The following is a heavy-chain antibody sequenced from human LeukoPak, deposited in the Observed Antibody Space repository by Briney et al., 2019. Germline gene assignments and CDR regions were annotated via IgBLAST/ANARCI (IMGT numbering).Heavy chain of an antibody. CDR1: GGSISSYY. CDR2: IYYSGST. D-gene: IGHD5-18*01. V-gene: IGHV4-59*01. J-gene: IGHJ3*02. Sequence: SETLSLTYTVSGGSISSYYWSWIRQPPGKGLEWIGYIYYSGSTNYNPSLKSRVTISVDTSKNQFSLKLSSVTAADTAVYYCARGGYGHAFDIWGQGTMVTVSS. CDR3: ARGGYGHAFDI.